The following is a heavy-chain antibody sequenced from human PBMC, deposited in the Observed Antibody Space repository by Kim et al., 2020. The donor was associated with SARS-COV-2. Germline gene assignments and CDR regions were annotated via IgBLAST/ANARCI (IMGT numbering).Heavy chain of an antibody. CDR1: GFTFSTYA. CDR3: AKDPHGDYSVDY. CDR2: ISGRGGST. V-gene: IGHV3-23*01. D-gene: IGHD4-17*01. J-gene: IGHJ4*02. Sequence: GGSLRLSCAASGFTFSTYAMSWVRQAPGKGLEWVSAISGRGGSTYYADSVKGRFTISRDNSKNTLYLQMNSLRAEDTAVYYCAKDPHGDYSVDYWGQGTLVTVSS.